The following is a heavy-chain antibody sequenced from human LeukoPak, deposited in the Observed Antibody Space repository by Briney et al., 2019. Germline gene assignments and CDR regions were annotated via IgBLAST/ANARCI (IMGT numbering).Heavy chain of an antibody. CDR3: AKDILTGIAVADVFDY. V-gene: IGHV3-23*01. J-gene: IGHJ4*02. D-gene: IGHD6-19*01. CDR1: GFTFSSYA. CDR2: ISGSGGST. Sequence: PGGSLRLSCAASGFTFSSYAMSWVRQAPGKGLEWVSAISGSGGSTYYADSVKGRFTISRDNSKNTLYLQMNSLRAEDTAVYYCAKDILTGIAVADVFDYWGQGTLVIVSS.